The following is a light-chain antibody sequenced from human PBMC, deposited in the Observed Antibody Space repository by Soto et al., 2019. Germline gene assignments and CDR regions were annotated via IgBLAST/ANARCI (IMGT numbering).Light chain of an antibody. Sequence: EIVMTQSPATLSVSPGERATLSCRASQSVSSNLAWYQQKPGQAPRLLIYAASTRATGIPARFSGSGSGTEVTLTIGSLQSEDFALCYCQQYNNWVTVGGGTKVEIK. CDR1: QSVSSN. CDR3: QQYNNWVT. J-gene: IGKJ4*01. V-gene: IGKV3-15*01. CDR2: AAS.